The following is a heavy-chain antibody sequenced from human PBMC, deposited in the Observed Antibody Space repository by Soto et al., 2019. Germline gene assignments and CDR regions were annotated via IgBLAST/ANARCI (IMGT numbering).Heavy chain of an antibody. V-gene: IGHV4-59*01. J-gene: IGHJ3*02. D-gene: IGHD3-16*01. CDR1: GGSISSYY. Sequence: QVQLQESGPGLVKPSETLSLTCTVSGGSISSYYWSWIRQPPGKGLEWIGYIYYSGSTNYNPSLKTPVTISVDTSKNQFSLKLSSVTAADTAVYYCAREVGARGPHAFDIWGQGTMVTVSS. CDR3: AREVGARGPHAFDI. CDR2: IYYSGST.